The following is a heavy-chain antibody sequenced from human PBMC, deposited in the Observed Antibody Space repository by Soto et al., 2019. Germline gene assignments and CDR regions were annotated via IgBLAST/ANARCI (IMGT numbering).Heavy chain of an antibody. Sequence: QVQLVESGGGVVQPGRSLRLSCAASGFTFRNYGMHWVRQASGKGLEWLAVIWYDGSNKYYADSVKGRFTISRDNSKNTLYLQMNSLRAEDTAVYYCAKDRGWLAERYYYGMDVWGQGTTVTVSS. J-gene: IGHJ6*02. D-gene: IGHD6-19*01. CDR3: AKDRGWLAERYYYGMDV. CDR1: GFTFRNYG. CDR2: IWYDGSNK. V-gene: IGHV3-33*06.